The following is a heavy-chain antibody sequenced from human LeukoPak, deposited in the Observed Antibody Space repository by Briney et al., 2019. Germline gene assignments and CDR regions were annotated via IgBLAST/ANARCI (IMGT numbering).Heavy chain of an antibody. Sequence: GGSLRLSCAASGFTVSSNYMSWVRQAPGKGLEWVSAISGSGGSTYYADSVKGRFTISRDNSKNTLDLQMNSLRAEDTAVYYCARDRSYDFWSGYSTPDYWGQGTLVTVSS. CDR3: ARDRSYDFWSGYSTPDY. J-gene: IGHJ4*02. D-gene: IGHD3-3*01. CDR1: GFTVSSNY. CDR2: ISGSGGST. V-gene: IGHV3-23*01.